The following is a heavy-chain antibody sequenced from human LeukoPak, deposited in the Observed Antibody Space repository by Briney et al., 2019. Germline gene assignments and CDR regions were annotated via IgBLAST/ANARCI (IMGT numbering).Heavy chain of an antibody. CDR2: ISVYNGNT. D-gene: IGHD6-6*01. V-gene: IGHV1-18*01. Sequence: ASVKVSCKASGYTFTSYGISWVRQAPGQGLEWMGWISVYNGNTNYVQKLQGRVTMTTDTSTSTAYMELRSLRSDDTAVYYCARARVPGYFDYWGQGTLVTVSS. J-gene: IGHJ4*02. CDR1: GYTFTSYG. CDR3: ARARVPGYFDY.